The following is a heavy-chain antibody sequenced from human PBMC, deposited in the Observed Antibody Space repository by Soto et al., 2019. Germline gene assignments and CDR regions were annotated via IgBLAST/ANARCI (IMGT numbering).Heavy chain of an antibody. CDR1: GYTFTGYY. D-gene: IGHD3-22*01. V-gene: IGHV1-2*02. CDR3: ARDLRITMIVVLDY. J-gene: IGHJ4*02. Sequence: AASVKVSCKASGYTFTGYYMHWVRQAPGQGLEWMGGIIPNSGATNYAQKFQGRVTITTDTSMSTAYMELSSLRSEDTAVYYCARDLRITMIVVLDYWGQGTLVTVSS. CDR2: IIPNSGAT.